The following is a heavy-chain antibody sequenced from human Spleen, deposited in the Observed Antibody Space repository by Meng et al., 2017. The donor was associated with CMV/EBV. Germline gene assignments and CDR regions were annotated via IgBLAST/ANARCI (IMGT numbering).Heavy chain of an antibody. Sequence: GESLKISCAVSGFTFSTYSLHWVRQAPGKGLEWVSSISGRSTYIYYADSVKDRFTISRDNTKNSLFLQLNSLRAEDTAVYYCANTRWGGHYDILTGHYNRGYYFDYWGQGTLVTVSS. CDR2: ISGRSTYI. J-gene: IGHJ4*02. V-gene: IGHV3-21*01. D-gene: IGHD3-9*01. CDR1: GFTFSTYS. CDR3: ANTRWGGHYDILTGHYNRGYYFDY.